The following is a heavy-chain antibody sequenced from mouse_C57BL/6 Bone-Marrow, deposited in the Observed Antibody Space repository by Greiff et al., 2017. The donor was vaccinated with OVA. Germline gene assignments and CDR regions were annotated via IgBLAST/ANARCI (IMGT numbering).Heavy chain of an antibody. V-gene: IGHV1-74*01. D-gene: IGHD1-1*01. CDR1: GYTFTSYW. J-gene: IGHJ1*03. CDR2: IHPSDSDT. CDR3: ARGKIYYYGSRRYFDV. Sequence: QVQLQQPGAELVKPGASVKVSCKASGYTFTSYWMHWVKQRPGQGLEWIGRIHPSDSDTNYNQKFKGKATLTVDKSSSTAYMQLSSLTSEDSAVYYCARGKIYYYGSRRYFDVWGTGTTVTVSS.